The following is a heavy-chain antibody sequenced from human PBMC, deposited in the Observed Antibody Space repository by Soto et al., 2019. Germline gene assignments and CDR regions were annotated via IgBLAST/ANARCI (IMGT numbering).Heavy chain of an antibody. J-gene: IGHJ3*02. Sequence: SETLSLTCTVSGGSISSYYWSWIRQPPGKGLEWIGYIYYSGGTNYNPSLKSRVTISVDTSKNQFSLKLSSVTAADTAVYYCARAERGVVATIIDAFDIWGQGTMVTVSS. CDR2: IYYSGGT. CDR3: ARAERGVVATIIDAFDI. D-gene: IGHD5-12*01. CDR1: GGSISSYY. V-gene: IGHV4-59*01.